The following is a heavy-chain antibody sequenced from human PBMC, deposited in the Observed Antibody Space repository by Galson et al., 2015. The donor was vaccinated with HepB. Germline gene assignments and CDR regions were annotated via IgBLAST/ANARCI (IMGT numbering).Heavy chain of an antibody. J-gene: IGHJ6*03. CDR1: GFTFSSYS. D-gene: IGHD6-13*01. V-gene: IGHV3-48*02. Sequence: SLRLSCAASGFTFSSYSMNWVRQAPGKGLEWVSYISSSSSTIYYADSVKGRFTISRDNAKNSLYLQMNSLRDEDTAVYYCARDGGYSSSWYRGDYYYYYMDVWGKGTTVTVSS. CDR3: ARDGGYSSSWYRGDYYYYYMDV. CDR2: ISSSSSTI.